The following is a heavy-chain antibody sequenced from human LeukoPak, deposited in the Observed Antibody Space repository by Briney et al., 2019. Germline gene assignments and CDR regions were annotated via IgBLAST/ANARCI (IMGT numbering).Heavy chain of an antibody. Sequence: ASVKVSCKASGYTFTSYGISWVRQAPGQGLEWMGWISAYNGNTNYAQKLQGRVTMTTDTSTSTAYMELRSLRSDDTAVYYCARDRYYYDSSGCYSPQAYYYMDVWGKGTTVTVSS. CDR2: ISAYNGNT. V-gene: IGHV1-18*01. D-gene: IGHD3-22*01. CDR3: ARDRYYYDSSGCYSPQAYYYMDV. CDR1: GYTFTSYG. J-gene: IGHJ6*03.